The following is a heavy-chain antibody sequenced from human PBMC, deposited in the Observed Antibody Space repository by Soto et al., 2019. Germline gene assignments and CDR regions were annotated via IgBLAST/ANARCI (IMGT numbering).Heavy chain of an antibody. CDR2: MNPNSGNT. J-gene: IGHJ6*02. D-gene: IGHD5-12*01. CDR3: ARGYSVYDPRYGMEV. V-gene: IGHV1-8*01. CDR1: GYTFSTYD. Sequence: QVQLVQSGAEVKKPGASVKVSCKASGYTFSTYDINWVRQATGQGLEWMGWMNPNSGNTGYAQNFQGRVTMTTNTAISTGYRELSSLRSEDTAVYYCARGYSVYDPRYGMEVWGQGTTVTVSS.